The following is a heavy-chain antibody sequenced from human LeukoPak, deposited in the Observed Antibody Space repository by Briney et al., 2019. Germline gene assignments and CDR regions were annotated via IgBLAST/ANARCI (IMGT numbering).Heavy chain of an antibody. V-gene: IGHV3-33*01. CDR1: GFTFSRIA. CDR3: ARDSSSSWYWGDY. Sequence: GRSLRLSCATSGFTFSRIAMHWVRQAPGKGLEWVAVIWNDGSNKYYADSVKGRFTISRDNSKNTLYLQMNSLRAEDTAVYYCARDSSSSWYWGDYWGQGTLVTVSS. CDR2: IWNDGSNK. D-gene: IGHD6-13*01. J-gene: IGHJ4*02.